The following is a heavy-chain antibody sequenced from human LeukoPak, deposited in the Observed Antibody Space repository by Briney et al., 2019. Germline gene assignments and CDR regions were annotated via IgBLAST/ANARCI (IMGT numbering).Heavy chain of an antibody. CDR2: ISGSGGST. Sequence: PGGSLRLSCAASGFTFSSYAMSWVRQAPGKGLEWVSVISGSGGSTYYVESVKGRFTISRDNSKNTLYLQMHSLRAEDTAVYYCAKNKGSIVVVPALYDYWGQGTLVTVSS. V-gene: IGHV3-23*01. D-gene: IGHD2-2*01. J-gene: IGHJ4*02. CDR1: GFTFSSYA. CDR3: AKNKGSIVVVPALYDY.